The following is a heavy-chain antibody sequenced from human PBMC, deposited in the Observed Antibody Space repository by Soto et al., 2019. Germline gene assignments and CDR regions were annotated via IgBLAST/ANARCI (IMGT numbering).Heavy chain of an antibody. CDR3: ASERNDYGHPVATFYYYYGMDV. V-gene: IGHV4-59*08. J-gene: IGHJ6*02. CDR2: IFYSGST. D-gene: IGHD4-17*01. CDR1: GGSISSYY. Sequence: SETLSLTCAVSGGSISSYYWSWIRQPPGKGLEWIGYIFYSGSTNYNPSLKSRVTISIDTSKNQFSLKLNSVTAADTAVYYCASERNDYGHPVATFYYYYGMDVWRQGTTVTVSS.